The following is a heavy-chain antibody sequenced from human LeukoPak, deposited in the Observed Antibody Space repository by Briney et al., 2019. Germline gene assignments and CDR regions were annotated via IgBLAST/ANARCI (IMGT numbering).Heavy chain of an antibody. D-gene: IGHD6-19*01. Sequence: SETLSLTCTVSGGSVSSSSYYWGWIRQPPGKGLEWIGSIYYSGSTYYNPSLKSRVTISVDTSKNQFSLKLSSVTAADTAVYYCARADGGWYITSGYYYGMDVWGQGTTVTVSS. CDR2: IYYSGST. V-gene: IGHV4-39*07. CDR1: GGSVSSSSYY. J-gene: IGHJ6*02. CDR3: ARADGGWYITSGYYYGMDV.